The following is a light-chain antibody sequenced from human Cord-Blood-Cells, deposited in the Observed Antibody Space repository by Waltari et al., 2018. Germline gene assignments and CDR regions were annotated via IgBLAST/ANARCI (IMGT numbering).Light chain of an antibody. Sequence: DIPMTQSPPTLSAPVGDRVTITCRASQSISSWLAWYQQKPGKAPKLLIYDASSLESGVPSRFSGSGSGTEVTLPISSLQPDDFATYYCQQYNSYSWTFGQGTKVEIK. V-gene: IGKV1-5*01. CDR1: QSISSW. CDR3: QQYNSYSWT. CDR2: DAS. J-gene: IGKJ1*01.